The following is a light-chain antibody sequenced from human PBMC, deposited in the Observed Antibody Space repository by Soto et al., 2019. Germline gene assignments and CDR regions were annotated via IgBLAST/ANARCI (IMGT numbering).Light chain of an antibody. V-gene: IGKV1-39*01. J-gene: IGKJ3*01. CDR3: PQSYSTLFT. CDR1: QTVIRY. CDR2: AVS. Sequence: IQLTQFPSSLSASVGDRVTITFRAGQTVIRYLNWYQQKPGRAPNLLIYAVSNLQSGVPSRFSGSGSGTEFTLTISDLQPEDFATYYCPQSYSTLFTFGPGTKVEI.